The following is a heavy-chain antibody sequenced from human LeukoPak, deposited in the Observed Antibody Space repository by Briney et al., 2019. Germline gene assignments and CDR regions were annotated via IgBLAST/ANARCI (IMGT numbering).Heavy chain of an antibody. CDR3: AKDQYSSGWYFTYQFDY. D-gene: IGHD6-19*01. J-gene: IGHJ4*02. CDR1: GFTFSSRA. Sequence: SGGSLRLSCTASGFTFSSRAMGWVRQAPGKGLEWVASITGSGATTYYPASVKGRFTISRDNSRDMVFLQMTSLRADDTAVYYCAKDQYSSGWYFTYQFDYWGQGTLVTVSS. CDR2: ITGSGATT. V-gene: IGHV3-23*01.